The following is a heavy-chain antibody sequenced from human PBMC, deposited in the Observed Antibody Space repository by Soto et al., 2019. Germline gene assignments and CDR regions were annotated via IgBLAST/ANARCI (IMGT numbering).Heavy chain of an antibody. D-gene: IGHD2-2*01. CDR1: GGTFSSYA. V-gene: IGHV1-69*01. CDR2: IIPISGTA. Sequence: QVQLVQSGAEVKKPGSSVKVSCKASGGTFSSYAISWVRQAPGQGLEWMGGIIPISGTANYAQKFQGRVTITADESTSTDYVELSSLRSEDTAVYYCARSQGSSTSLEIYHYYYYGMDVWGQGTTVTVSS. CDR3: ARSQGSSTSLEIYHYYYYGMDV. J-gene: IGHJ6*02.